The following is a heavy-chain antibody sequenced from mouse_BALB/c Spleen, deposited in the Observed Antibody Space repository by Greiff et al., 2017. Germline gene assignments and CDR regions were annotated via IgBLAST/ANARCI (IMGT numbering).Heavy chain of an antibody. J-gene: IGHJ3*01. CDR2: ISSGSSTI. Sequence: EVNLVESGGGLVQPGGSRKLSCAASGFTFSSFGMHWVRQAPEKGLEWVAYISSGSSTIYYADTVKGRFTISRDNPKNTLFLQMTSLRSEDTAMYYCARSGAGSSPFAYWGQGTLVTVSA. V-gene: IGHV5-17*02. D-gene: IGHD1-1*01. CDR3: ARSGAGSSPFAY. CDR1: GFTFSSFG.